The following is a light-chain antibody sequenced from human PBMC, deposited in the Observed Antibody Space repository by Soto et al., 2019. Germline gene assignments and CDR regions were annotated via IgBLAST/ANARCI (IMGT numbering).Light chain of an antibody. V-gene: IGKV3-11*01. CDR1: QSVSSY. J-gene: IGKJ1*01. Sequence: IVLTQSPSTLSLSPGERATLSCRASQSVSSYLAWYQQKPGQAPRLLIYDASNRATGIPARFSGSGSGTDFTLTISSLEPEDFAVYYCQQRSNWRSTFGQGPKVDIK. CDR3: QQRSNWRST. CDR2: DAS.